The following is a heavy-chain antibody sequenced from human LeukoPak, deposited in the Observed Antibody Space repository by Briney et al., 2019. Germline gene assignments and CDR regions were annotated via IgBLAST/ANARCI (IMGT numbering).Heavy chain of an antibody. Sequence: GGSLRLSCAASGFTFDDYGMGWVRQAPGKGLEWVSGINWNGGSTGYADSVEGRFTISRDNAKNSQYLQMNSLSVEDTALYYCARAQTYGDSRLLLDYWGQGTLVTVSS. CDR1: GFTFDDYG. D-gene: IGHD4-17*01. CDR2: INWNGGST. V-gene: IGHV3-20*04. J-gene: IGHJ4*02. CDR3: ARAQTYGDSRLLLDY.